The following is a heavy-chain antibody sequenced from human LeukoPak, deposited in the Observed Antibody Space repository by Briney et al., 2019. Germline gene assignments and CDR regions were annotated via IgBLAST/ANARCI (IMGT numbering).Heavy chain of an antibody. CDR1: GYTFTGYY. J-gene: IGHJ2*01. CDR3: ARDWYNYYELIDWYFDL. D-gene: IGHD3-22*01. CDR2: INPNSGGT. Sequence: ASVKVSCKASGYTFTGYYMHWVRQAPGQGLEWMGWINPNSGGTNYAQKFQGRVTMTRDTSISTAYMELSRLRSDDTAVYYCARDWYNYYELIDWYFDLWGRGTLVTVSS. V-gene: IGHV1-2*02.